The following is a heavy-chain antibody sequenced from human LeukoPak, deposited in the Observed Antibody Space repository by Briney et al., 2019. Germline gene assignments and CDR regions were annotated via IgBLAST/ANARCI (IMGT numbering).Heavy chain of an antibody. D-gene: IGHD5-12*01. V-gene: IGHV3-21*01. CDR1: GFTFSSSS. J-gene: IGHJ5*02. CDR3: ARELSRDGYNS. Sequence: GGSLRLSCAASGFTFSSSSMNWVRQAPGKGLEWVSSISSSSSYIYYADSVKGRFTISRDNAKTSLYLQMNSLRAENTAVYYCARELSRDGYNSWGQGTLVTVSS. CDR2: ISSSSSYI.